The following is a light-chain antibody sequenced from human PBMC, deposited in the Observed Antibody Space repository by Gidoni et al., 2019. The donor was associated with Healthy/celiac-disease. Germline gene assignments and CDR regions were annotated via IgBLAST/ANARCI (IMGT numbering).Light chain of an antibody. V-gene: IGLV6-57*04. Sequence: NFMLTQPHSVSESPGKTVTISCTRSSGSIASNYVQWYQQRPGSAPTTVIYEDNQRPSGVPDRFSGSIDSSSNSASLTISGLKTEDEADYYCQSYDSSLRVVFGGGTKLTV. CDR1: SGSIASNY. CDR3: QSYDSSLRVV. J-gene: IGLJ2*01. CDR2: EDN.